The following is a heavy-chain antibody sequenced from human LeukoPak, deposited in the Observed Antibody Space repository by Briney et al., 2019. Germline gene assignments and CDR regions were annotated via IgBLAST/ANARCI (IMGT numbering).Heavy chain of an antibody. Sequence: ASVKVSCKASGYTFTSYDINWVRQATGQGLEWMGWMNPNSGNTGYAQKFQGRVTMTRNTSISTAYMELSSLRSEDTAVYYCARVSVAGNIEYFQHWGQGTLVTVSS. V-gene: IGHV1-8*01. CDR2: MNPNSGNT. J-gene: IGHJ1*01. CDR3: ARVSVAGNIEYFQH. CDR1: GYTFTSYD. D-gene: IGHD6-19*01.